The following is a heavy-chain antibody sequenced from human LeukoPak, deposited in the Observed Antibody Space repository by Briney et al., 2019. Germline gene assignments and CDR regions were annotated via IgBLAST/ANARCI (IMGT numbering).Heavy chain of an antibody. J-gene: IGHJ4*02. V-gene: IGHV3-74*01. D-gene: IGHD4-17*01. CDR3: ARDLFPYGDYSNN. Sequence: PGGSLRLSCAASGFTFSSNWMHWVRQAPGKGLVWVSRISSDGSSPRYADSVRGRFTISRDNAKNTLYLQMTSLRVEDTGVYYCARDLFPYGDYSNNWGQGTLVTVSS. CDR2: ISSDGSSP. CDR1: GFTFSSNW.